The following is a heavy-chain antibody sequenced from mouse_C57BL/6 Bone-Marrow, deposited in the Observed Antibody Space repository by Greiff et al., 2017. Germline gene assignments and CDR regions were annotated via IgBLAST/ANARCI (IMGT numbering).Heavy chain of an antibody. Sequence: EVHLVESGGGLVKPGASLKLSCAASGFTFSDYGMHWVRQAPEKGLEWVAYISSGSSTIYYADTVKGRFTISRDNAKNTLFLQMTSLRSEDTAMYYCAKYGLFAYWGQGTLVTVSA. D-gene: IGHD1-1*02. CDR1: GFTFSDYG. J-gene: IGHJ3*01. CDR2: ISSGSSTI. V-gene: IGHV5-17*01. CDR3: AKYGLFAY.